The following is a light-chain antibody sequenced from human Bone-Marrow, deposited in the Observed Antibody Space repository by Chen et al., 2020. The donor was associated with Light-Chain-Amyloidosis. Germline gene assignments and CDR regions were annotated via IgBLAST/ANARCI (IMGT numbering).Light chain of an antibody. J-gene: IGKJ4*01. CDR2: GSS. CDR3: QQYGTSPLT. V-gene: IGKV3-20*01. CDR1: QTISSNY. Sequence: EIVLTQSPGTLSLSPGEGANLSCRASQTISSNYLTRYQQKFGQAPRLLIYGSSSRATGIPDRFTGSGSGTNFTLTINRLGPEDFAMYCCQQYGTSPLTFGGGTKVEIK.